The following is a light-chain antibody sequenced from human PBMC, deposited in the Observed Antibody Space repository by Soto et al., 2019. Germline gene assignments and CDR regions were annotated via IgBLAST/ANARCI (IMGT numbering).Light chain of an antibody. CDR2: VAS. CDR1: QGISHS. Sequence: EIQMTQSPSSLSAAVGDRVTITCRASQGISHSLACYQQKPGKPPTLLMYVASTLQAGVPSRFSGSGSGTDVSLTISSLQPEDVAVYYCQRYNTAPRTFGQGTKVESK. V-gene: IGKV1-27*01. J-gene: IGKJ1*01. CDR3: QRYNTAPRT.